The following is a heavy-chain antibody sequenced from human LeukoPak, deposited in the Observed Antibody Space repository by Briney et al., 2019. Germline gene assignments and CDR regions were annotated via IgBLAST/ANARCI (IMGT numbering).Heavy chain of an antibody. CDR3: ARGYSSGWRSYYYYGMDV. Sequence: SETLSLTCTVSGGSISSYYWSWIRQPPGKGLEWIGYIYYSGSTNYNPSLKSRVTISVDTSKNQFSLKLSSVTAADTAVYYCARGYSSGWRSYYYYGMDVWGQGTTVTVSS. V-gene: IGHV4-59*01. CDR2: IYYSGST. J-gene: IGHJ6*02. CDR1: GGSISSYY. D-gene: IGHD6-19*01.